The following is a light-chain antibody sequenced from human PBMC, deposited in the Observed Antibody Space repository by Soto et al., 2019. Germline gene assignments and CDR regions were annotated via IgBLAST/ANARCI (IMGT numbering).Light chain of an antibody. Sequence: DLQMTQSPSSLSASVGDRVTITCRTSQSISIYLNWYQQKPGKAPKLLIHAASSLQSGVPSRFSGSGSGTDFTLTINSLQPEDFATYYCQQSYSTPPTFGQGTKVEIK. CDR2: AAS. J-gene: IGKJ1*01. V-gene: IGKV1-39*01. CDR3: QQSYSTPPT. CDR1: QSISIY.